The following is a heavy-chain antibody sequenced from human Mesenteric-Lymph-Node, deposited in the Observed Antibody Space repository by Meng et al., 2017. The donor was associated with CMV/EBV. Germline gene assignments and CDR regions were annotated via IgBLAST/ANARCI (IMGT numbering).Heavy chain of an antibody. CDR2: TYYRSKWYN. Sequence: LRLSCAISGDSVSSNSAAWNWIRQSPSRGLEWLGRTYYRSKWYNDYAVSVKSRITINPDTSKNQFSLQLNSVTPEDTAVYYCARGTDIAARGMGFDPWGQGTLVTVSS. CDR3: ARGTDIAARGMGFDP. V-gene: IGHV6-1*01. D-gene: IGHD6-6*01. J-gene: IGHJ5*02. CDR1: GDSVSSNSAA.